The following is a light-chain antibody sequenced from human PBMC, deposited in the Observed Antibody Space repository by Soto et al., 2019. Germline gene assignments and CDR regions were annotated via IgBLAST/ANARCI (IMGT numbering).Light chain of an antibody. CDR1: QSISSY. CDR2: DTS. CDR3: QHRSNWPPYT. J-gene: IGKJ2*01. V-gene: IGKV3-11*01. Sequence: EIVLTQSPATLSLSPGERATLSCRASQSISSYLAWYQHKPGQAPRLLIYDTSNRATGIPARFSGSGSGTDFTLTISSLEPEDFAVYYCQHRSNWPPYTFGQGTKLEIK.